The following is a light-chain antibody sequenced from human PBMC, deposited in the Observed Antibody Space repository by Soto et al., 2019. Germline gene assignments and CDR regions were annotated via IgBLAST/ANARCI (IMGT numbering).Light chain of an antibody. CDR3: QHRWSAGVT. CDR1: QSVSSSY. J-gene: IGKJ4*01. V-gene: IGKV3-20*01. Sequence: EIVLTQSPGTLSLSPGERATLSCRAGQSVSSSYLAWYQQKPGQAPRLLIYGASSRATGIPDRFSGSGSGTDFTLTISRLEPEDFAVYYCQHRWSAGVTFGGGTKVEIK. CDR2: GAS.